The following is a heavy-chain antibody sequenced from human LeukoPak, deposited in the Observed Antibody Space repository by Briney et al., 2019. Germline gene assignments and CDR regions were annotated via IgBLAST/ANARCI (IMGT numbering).Heavy chain of an antibody. CDR2: ISGSGGST. D-gene: IGHD3-10*01. CDR3: AKDDGKYYYGSGSYRYYYYGMDV. J-gene: IGHJ6*02. CDR1: GFTFSSYA. V-gene: IGHV3-23*01. Sequence: GGSLRLSCAASGFTFSSYAMSWVRQAPGKGLEWVSAISGSGGSTYYADSVKGRFTISRDNSKNTLYPRMNSLRAEDTAVYYCAKDDGKYYYGSGSYRYYYYGMDVWGQGTTVTVSS.